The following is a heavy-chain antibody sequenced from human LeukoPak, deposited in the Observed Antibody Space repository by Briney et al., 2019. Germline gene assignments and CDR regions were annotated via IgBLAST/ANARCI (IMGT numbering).Heavy chain of an antibody. CDR3: ARDGRKYYYDSSGYFSAGRAGAFDI. CDR2: IYHSGST. D-gene: IGHD3-22*01. J-gene: IGHJ3*02. Sequence: SETLSLTCSVSGDSISSSSSYWGWIRQPPGKGLEWIGEIYHSGSTNYNPSLKSRVTISVDTSKNQFSLKLSSVTAADTAVYYCARDGRKYYYDSSGYFSAGRAGAFDIWGQGTMVTVSS. CDR1: GDSISSSSSY. V-gene: IGHV4-39*07.